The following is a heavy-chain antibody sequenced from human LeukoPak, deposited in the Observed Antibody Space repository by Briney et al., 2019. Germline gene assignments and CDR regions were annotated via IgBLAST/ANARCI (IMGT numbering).Heavy chain of an antibody. CDR3: ARGAWFGELFPKVYYFDY. CDR1: GYTFTGYY. Sequence: GASVKVSCKASGYTFTGYYMHWVRQAPGQGLEWMGRINPNSGGTNYAQKFQGRVTMTRDMSISTAYMELSRLRSDDTAVYYCARGAWFGELFPKVYYFDYWGQGTLVTVSS. D-gene: IGHD3-10*01. V-gene: IGHV1-2*06. CDR2: INPNSGGT. J-gene: IGHJ4*02.